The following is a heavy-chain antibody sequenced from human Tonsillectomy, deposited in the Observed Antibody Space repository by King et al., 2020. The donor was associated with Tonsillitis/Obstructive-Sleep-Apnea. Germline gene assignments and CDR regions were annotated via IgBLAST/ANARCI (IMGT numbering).Heavy chain of an antibody. Sequence: QLVQSGAEVKKPGASVKVSCKASGYTFTSYDITWVRQAPGQGLEWMGWSRPYNGDTNYAQKFQGRVTMTSDTSTSTAYMELRSLRSDDTAVYYGARDYYDSSGYYHGYFQYWGQGTLVTVSS. CDR2: SRPYNGDT. CDR1: GYTFTSYD. J-gene: IGHJ1*01. D-gene: IGHD3-22*01. CDR3: ARDYYDSSGYYHGYFQY. V-gene: IGHV1-18*01.